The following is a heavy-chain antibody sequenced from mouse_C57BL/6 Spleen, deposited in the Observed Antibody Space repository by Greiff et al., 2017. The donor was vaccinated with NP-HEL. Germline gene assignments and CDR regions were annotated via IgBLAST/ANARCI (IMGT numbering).Heavy chain of an antibody. CDR1: GFTFTDYY. CDR2: IRNKANGYTT. CDR3: ARYPDDYGSSYGCAMDY. J-gene: IGHJ4*01. V-gene: IGHV7-3*01. D-gene: IGHD1-1*01. Sequence: EVQLVESGGGLVQPGGSLSLSCAASGFTFTDYYMSWVRQPPGKALEWLGFIRNKANGYTTEYSASVKGRFTISRDNSKSILYLQMNALRAEDSATYYCARYPDDYGSSYGCAMDYWGQGTSVTVSS.